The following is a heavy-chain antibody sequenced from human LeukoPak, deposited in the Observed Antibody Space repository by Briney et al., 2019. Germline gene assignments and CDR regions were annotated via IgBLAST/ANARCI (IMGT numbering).Heavy chain of an antibody. CDR2: ISYDGSNK. J-gene: IGHJ4*02. CDR1: GYTFTSYD. D-gene: IGHD4-17*01. Sequence: SCKASGYTFTSYDINWVRQAPGKGLEWVAVISYDGSNKYYADSVKGRFTISRDNSKNTLYLQMNSLRAEDTAVYYCAREGYTVTIDSWGQGTLVTVSS. V-gene: IGHV3-30-3*01. CDR3: AREGYTVTIDS.